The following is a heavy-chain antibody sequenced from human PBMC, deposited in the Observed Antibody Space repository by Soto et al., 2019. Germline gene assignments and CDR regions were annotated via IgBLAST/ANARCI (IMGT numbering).Heavy chain of an antibody. J-gene: IGHJ4*02. V-gene: IGHV1-18*01. Sequence: QVPLVQSGAEVKKPGASVKVSCKASGYTFTSYGISWVRQAPGQGLEWMGWISAYNGNTNYAQKLQGRVTMTTDTSTSTASMELRRLRSDDTAVYYCAREDVFCSRTSCPIDYWGQGTLVTVSS. CDR2: ISAYNGNT. D-gene: IGHD2-2*01. CDR1: GYTFTSYG. CDR3: AREDVFCSRTSCPIDY.